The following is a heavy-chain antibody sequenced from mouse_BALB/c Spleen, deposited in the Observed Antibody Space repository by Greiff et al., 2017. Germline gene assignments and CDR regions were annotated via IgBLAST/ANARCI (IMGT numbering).Heavy chain of an antibody. V-gene: IGHV14-4*02. CDR2: IDPENGDT. CDR1: GFNIKDYY. CDR3: NAFNYYGSSYAFDY. D-gene: IGHD1-1*01. J-gene: IGHJ2*01. Sequence: VQLQQSGAELVRSGASVKLSCTASGFNIKDYYMHWVKQRPEQGLEWIGWIDPENGDTEYAPKFQGKATMTADTSSNTAYMQLSSLTSEDTAVYYCNAFNYYGSSYAFDYWGQGTTLTVSS.